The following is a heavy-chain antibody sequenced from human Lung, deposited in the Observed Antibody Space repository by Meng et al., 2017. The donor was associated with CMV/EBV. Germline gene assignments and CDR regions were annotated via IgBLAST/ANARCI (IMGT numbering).Heavy chain of an antibody. J-gene: IGHJ6*02. D-gene: IGHD2-2*01. CDR1: GYTFTSYG. CDR2: ISAYNGNT. V-gene: IGHV1-18*01. Sequence: ASVXVSXKASGYTFTSYGSSWVRQAPGQGLEWMGWISAYNGNTNYAQKLQGRVTMTTDTSTSTAYMELRSLRSDDTAVYYCARDRTPDIVVPHYYYYGMDVWGQGTTVTVPS. CDR3: ARDRTPDIVVPHYYYYGMDV.